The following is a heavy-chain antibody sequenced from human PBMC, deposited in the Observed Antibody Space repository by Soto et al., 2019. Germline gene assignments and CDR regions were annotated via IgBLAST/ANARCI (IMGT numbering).Heavy chain of an antibody. CDR3: LSTTVLKTTSPDSDS. Sequence: EVQVVESGGGLIQPGGSLRLSCAVSGFTVSSNYMSWVRQTPGKGLEWVAAFYSGGSTYYADPVKGRFTISRDNSKNSLYLQINRLRVEDTAVFYCLSTTVLKTTSPDSDSWCQGTLVTVS. CDR2: FYSGGST. V-gene: IGHV3-53*01. D-gene: IGHD4-17*01. CDR1: GFTVSSNY. J-gene: IGHJ4*02.